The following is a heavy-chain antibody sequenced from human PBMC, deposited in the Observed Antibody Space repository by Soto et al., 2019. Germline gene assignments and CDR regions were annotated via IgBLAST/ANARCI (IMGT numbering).Heavy chain of an antibody. CDR2: IIPILGET. CDR1: GTIFSSYT. D-gene: IGHD3-16*01. J-gene: IGHJ6*02. Sequence: QVKLVQSGAEVKKPGSSVRVSCKASGTIFSSYTISWERQAPGQGLECMGRIIPILGETNSAQKFQGRVTLTADKSTNTAYMQLNSLRLEDTAVYYCARGLGGRMDDWGQGTTVTVSS. CDR3: ARGLGGRMDD. V-gene: IGHV1-69*08.